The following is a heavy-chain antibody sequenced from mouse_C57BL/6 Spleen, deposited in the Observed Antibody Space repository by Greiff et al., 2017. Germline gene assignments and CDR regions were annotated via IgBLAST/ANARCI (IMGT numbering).Heavy chain of an antibody. V-gene: IGHV5-16*01. CDR3: ARLYDGYYGYFDV. CDR2: INYDGSST. CDR1: GFTFSDYY. D-gene: IGHD2-3*01. Sequence: EVNVVESEGGLVQPGSSMKLSCTASGFTFSDYYMAWVRQVPEKGLEWVANINYDGSSTYYLDSLKSRFIISRDNAKNILYLQMSSLKSEDTATYYCARLYDGYYGYFDVWGTGTTVTVSS. J-gene: IGHJ1*03.